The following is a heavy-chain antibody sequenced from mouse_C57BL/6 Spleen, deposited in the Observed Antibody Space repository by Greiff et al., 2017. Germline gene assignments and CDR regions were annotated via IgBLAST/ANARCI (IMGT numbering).Heavy chain of an antibody. CDR3: ARSYDYDSAWFAY. D-gene: IGHD2-4*01. V-gene: IGHV1-61*01. Sequence: VQLQQPGAELVRPGSSVKLSCKASGYTFTSYWMDWVKQRPGQGLEWIGNIYPSDSETHYNQKFKDKATLTVDKSSSTAYMQLSSLTSEDSAVYYCARSYDYDSAWFAYWGQGTLVTVSA. J-gene: IGHJ3*01. CDR1: GYTFTSYW. CDR2: IYPSDSET.